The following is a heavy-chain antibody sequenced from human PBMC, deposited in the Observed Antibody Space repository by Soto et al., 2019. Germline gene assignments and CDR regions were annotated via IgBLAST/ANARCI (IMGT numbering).Heavy chain of an antibody. CDR1: GYTVSSYA. Sequence: PARSLRLSCPASGYTVSSYAKSWVRQPHGKGLEWDSGISGSAGITYYADSVKGRFTISSDNAKTKLYLQMNSLKAEATAVYYCAKVQDYYDSRDDLNNWGQGT. D-gene: IGHD3-22*01. J-gene: IGHJ4*02. CDR2: ISGSAGIT. V-gene: IGHV3-23*01. CDR3: AKVQDYYDSRDDLNN.